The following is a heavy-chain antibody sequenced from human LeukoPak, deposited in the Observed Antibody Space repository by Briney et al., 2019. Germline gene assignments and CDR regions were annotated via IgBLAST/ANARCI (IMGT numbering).Heavy chain of an antibody. V-gene: IGHV3-15*01. J-gene: IGHJ4*02. CDR2: IKSKTDGGTT. Sequence: GGSLRLSCAASGLTFSSYAMSWVRQAPGKGLEWVGRIKSKTDGGTTDYAAPVKGRFTISRDDSKNTLYLQMNSLKTEDTAVYYCTTGLLLFGDPGWGYWGQGTLVTVSS. CDR3: TTGLLLFGDPGWGY. CDR1: GLTFSSYA. D-gene: IGHD3-10*01.